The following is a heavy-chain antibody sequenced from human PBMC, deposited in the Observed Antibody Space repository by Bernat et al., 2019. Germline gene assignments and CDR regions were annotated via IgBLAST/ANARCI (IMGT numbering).Heavy chain of an antibody. CDR1: DFTFSKTW. CDR3: TTQSTTLDY. J-gene: IGHJ4*02. Sequence: EVQLVESGGGLVKPGGSLRLSCAVSDFTFSKTWMHWVRQAPGKGLESVGRIKSKSDGETTDYAAPVKGRFTISRDDSKNTLYLQMNSLKTEDTAVYYCTTQSTTLDYWGQGTLVTVSP. CDR2: IKSKSDGETT. D-gene: IGHD1-1*01. V-gene: IGHV3-15*07.